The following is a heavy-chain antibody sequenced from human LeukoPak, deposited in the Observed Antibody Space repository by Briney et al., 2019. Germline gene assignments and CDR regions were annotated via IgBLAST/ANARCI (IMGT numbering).Heavy chain of an antibody. CDR2: INPTSGGT. J-gene: IGHJ3*02. V-gene: IGHV1-2*02. D-gene: IGHD4-17*01. Sequence: EASVKVSCKASGYTFTGYYLHWVRQAPGQGLEWMGWINPTSGGTNYAQKFQGRVTMTRDTSITTAYMELSRLGSDDTAVYYCATGRAYGDYFDAFDIWGQGTMVTVSS. CDR3: ATGRAYGDYFDAFDI. CDR1: GYTFTGYY.